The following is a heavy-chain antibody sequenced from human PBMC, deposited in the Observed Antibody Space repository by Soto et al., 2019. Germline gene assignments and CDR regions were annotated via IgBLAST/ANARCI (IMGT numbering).Heavy chain of an antibody. V-gene: IGHV3-23*01. D-gene: IGHD6-13*01. Sequence: EVQLLESGGGLVQPGGSLRLSCAASGFTFSSYAMSWVRQAPGKGLEWVSAISGSGGSTYYADAVKGRFTISRDNSKNTLYVQMNSLRAEDTAVYYCAKDPGIGETPYDYWGQGTLVTVSS. CDR2: ISGSGGST. CDR3: AKDPGIGETPYDY. J-gene: IGHJ4*02. CDR1: GFTFSSYA.